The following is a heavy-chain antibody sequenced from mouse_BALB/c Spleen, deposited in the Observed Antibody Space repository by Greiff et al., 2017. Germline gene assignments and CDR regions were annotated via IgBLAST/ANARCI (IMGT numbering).Heavy chain of an antibody. CDR2: ISSGGSYT. D-gene: IGHD4-1*02. V-gene: IGHV5-9-4*01. CDR3: ASSATGRVWYFDV. Sequence: EVMLVESGGGLVKPGGSLKLSCAASGFTFSSYAMSWVRQSPEKRLEWVAEISSGGSYTYYPDTVTGRFTISRDNAKNTLYLEMSSLRSEDTAMYYCASSATGRVWYFDVWGAGTTVTVSS. J-gene: IGHJ1*01. CDR1: GFTFSSYA.